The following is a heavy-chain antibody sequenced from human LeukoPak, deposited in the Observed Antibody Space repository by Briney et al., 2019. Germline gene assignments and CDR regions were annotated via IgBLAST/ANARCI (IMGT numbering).Heavy chain of an antibody. CDR3: ARRTLNDSPAFDI. D-gene: IGHD1-1*01. CDR1: GGTFSSYA. J-gene: IGHJ3*02. V-gene: IGHV1-69*01. Sequence: ASVKVSCKASGGTFSSYAISWVRQAPGQGLEWMRGIIPIFGTANYAQKFQGRVTITADESTSTAYMELSSLRSEDTAVYYCARRTLNDSPAFDIWGQGTMVTVSS. CDR2: IIPIFGTA.